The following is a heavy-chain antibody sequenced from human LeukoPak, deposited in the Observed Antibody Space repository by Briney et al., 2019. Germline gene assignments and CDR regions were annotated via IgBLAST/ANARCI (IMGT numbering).Heavy chain of an antibody. V-gene: IGHV3-23*01. Sequence: GGSLRLSCAASGFTVSSFAMSWVRQAAGKGLEWVSSVIGSGSVTSSTYYADSVKGRFTISRDNSKNTLYLQMNSLRAEDTALYYCAKGGTYNNFWSGYFHWGQGALVTVSS. CDR3: AKGGTYNNFWSGYFH. CDR2: VIGSGSVTSST. J-gene: IGHJ4*02. D-gene: IGHD3-3*01. CDR1: GFTVSSFA.